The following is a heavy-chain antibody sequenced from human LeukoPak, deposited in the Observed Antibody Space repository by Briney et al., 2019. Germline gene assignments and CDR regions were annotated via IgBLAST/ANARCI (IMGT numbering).Heavy chain of an antibody. J-gene: IGHJ4*02. D-gene: IGHD3-16*02. CDR3: GLRLGELSEVDY. CDR2: IIPIFGTA. V-gene: IGHV1-69*13. Sequence: GASVKVSCKASGGTFSSYAISWVRQAPGQGLEWMGGIIPIFGTANYAQKFQGRVTTTADESTSTAYMELSSLRSEDTAVYYCGLRLGELSEVDYWGQGTLVTVSS. CDR1: GGTFSSYA.